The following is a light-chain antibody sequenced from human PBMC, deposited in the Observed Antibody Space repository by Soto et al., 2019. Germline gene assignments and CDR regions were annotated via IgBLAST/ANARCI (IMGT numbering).Light chain of an antibody. V-gene: IGKV1-27*01. CDR1: QGISNY. J-gene: IGKJ1*01. CDR2: AAS. CDR3: QKYNGAPWT. Sequence: DIQMTQSPSSLSASVGDRVTITCRASQGISNYLAWYQQKPGKVPKLLIYAASTLQSGVPSRVSGSGSGTDFTLTISSRQPEDVATYYCQKYNGAPWTFGQGTKVEIE.